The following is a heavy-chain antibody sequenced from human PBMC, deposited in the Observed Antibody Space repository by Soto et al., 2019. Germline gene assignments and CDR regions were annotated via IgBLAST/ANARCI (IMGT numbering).Heavy chain of an antibody. D-gene: IGHD3-3*01. CDR1: GGSFGNSA. CDR3: ATGVIWIGYFTVDS. CDR2: FIPVYRTL. V-gene: IGHV1-69*13. Sequence: ASVKVSCKASGGSFGNSAINWVRQTPGQGLEWLGGFIPVYRTLNYAQKFQGRVTITADESTGTAYMTLSSLASDDTAVYYCATGVIWIGYFTVDSWGQGTRVTVSS. J-gene: IGHJ4*02.